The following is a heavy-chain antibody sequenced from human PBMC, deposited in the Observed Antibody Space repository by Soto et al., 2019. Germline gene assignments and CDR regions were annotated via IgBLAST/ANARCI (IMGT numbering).Heavy chain of an antibody. D-gene: IGHD1-7*01. CDR2: MNPNSGNT. CDR1: GYTFTSYD. V-gene: IGHV1-8*01. Sequence: GASVKVSCKASGYTFTSYDINWVRQATGQGLEWMGWMNPNSGNTGYAQKFQGRVTMTRNTSISTAYMELSSLRSEDTAVYYCARGHITGTTDYYYYGMDVWGQGTTVTVSS. J-gene: IGHJ6*02. CDR3: ARGHITGTTDYYYYGMDV.